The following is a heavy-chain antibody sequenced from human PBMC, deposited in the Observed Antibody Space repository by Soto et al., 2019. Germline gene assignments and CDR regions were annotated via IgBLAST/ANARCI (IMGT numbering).Heavy chain of an antibody. J-gene: IGHJ4*02. CDR3: ASVPSTTATPGSLGY. D-gene: IGHD1-1*01. CDR2: ISPYNRDT. CDR1: GYTLTSCG. Sequence: QVQLVQSGAEMKEPGASVKVSCKASGYTLTSCGISWVRQAPGQGLEWMGWISPYNRDTNYAQKLQGRVTMTTDTCPSTAYMELRTMTFADTAVYYCASVPSTTATPGSLGYWGQGSLVTVSS. V-gene: IGHV1-18*01.